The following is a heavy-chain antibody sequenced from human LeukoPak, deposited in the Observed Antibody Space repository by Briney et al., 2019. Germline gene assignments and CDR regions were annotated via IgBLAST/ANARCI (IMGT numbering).Heavy chain of an antibody. CDR3: ARDYGGSSGWFDP. CDR2: MSPNSDNT. CDR1: GYTFTSYD. V-gene: IGHV1-8*01. D-gene: IGHD4-23*01. J-gene: IGHJ5*02. Sequence: PLASVKVSCKASGYTFTSYDINWVRQATGQGLEWMGWMSPNSDNTGYAQKFQGRVTFTRDTSISTAYMELRSLTSEDTAVYYCARDYGGSSGWFDPWGQGTLVTVPS.